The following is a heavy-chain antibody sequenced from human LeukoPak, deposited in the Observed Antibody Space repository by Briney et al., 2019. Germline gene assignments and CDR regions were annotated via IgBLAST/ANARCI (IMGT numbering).Heavy chain of an antibody. Sequence: GASVKVSCKVSGYTLTELSMHWVRRAPGKGLEWMGGFDPEDGETIYAQKFQGRVTMTEDTSTDTAYMELSSLRSEDTAVYYCATLIAARRRSPIDYWGQGTLVTVSP. CDR3: ATLIAARRRSPIDY. V-gene: IGHV1-24*01. D-gene: IGHD6-6*01. CDR2: FDPEDGET. J-gene: IGHJ4*02. CDR1: GYTLTELS.